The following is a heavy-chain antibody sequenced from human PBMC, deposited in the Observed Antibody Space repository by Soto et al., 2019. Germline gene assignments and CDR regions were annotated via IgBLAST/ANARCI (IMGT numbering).Heavy chain of an antibody. CDR2: IYYSGST. CDR3: ARVWVSEIYYVQRIDP. J-gene: IGHJ5*02. Sequence: PSETLSLTCTVSAFSSSSYSLSWIRQPPGKGLEWIGYIYYSGSTNYNPSLESRVTISLDTSKSQFSLKLTSVTAADTAVFYCARVWVSEIYYVQRIDPWGQGALVNVSS. CDR1: AFSSSSYS. V-gene: IGHV4-59*08. D-gene: IGHD3-10*01.